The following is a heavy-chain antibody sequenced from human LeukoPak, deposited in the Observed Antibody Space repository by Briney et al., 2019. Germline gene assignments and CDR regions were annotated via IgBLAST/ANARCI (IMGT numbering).Heavy chain of an antibody. J-gene: IGHJ4*02. Sequence: GGSLRLSCAASGFTFSSYSMNWVRQAPGKGLEWVSAISGSGGSTYYADSVKGRFTISRDNSKNTLYLQMNSLRAEDTAVYYCAKDGGHSSGWDPADYWGQGTLVTVSS. CDR2: ISGSGGST. CDR3: AKDGGHSSGWDPADY. CDR1: GFTFSSYS. V-gene: IGHV3-23*01. D-gene: IGHD6-19*01.